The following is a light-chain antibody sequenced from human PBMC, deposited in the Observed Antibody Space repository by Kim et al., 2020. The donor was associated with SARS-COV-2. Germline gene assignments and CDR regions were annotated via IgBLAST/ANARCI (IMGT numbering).Light chain of an antibody. CDR3: QQYGSSRGYT. CDR2: GAS. V-gene: IGKV3-20*01. CDR1: QSVSSSY. J-gene: IGKJ2*01. Sequence: SPGESAPLSCRASQSVSSSYLAWYQQTPGQAPRLLIYGASSRATGIPDRFSGSGSGTDFTLTISRLEPEDFAVYYCQQYGSSRGYTFGQGTKLEI.